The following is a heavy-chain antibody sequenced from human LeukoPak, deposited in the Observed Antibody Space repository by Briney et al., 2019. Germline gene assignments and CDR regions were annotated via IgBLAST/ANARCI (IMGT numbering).Heavy chain of an antibody. CDR2: IYYSGST. D-gene: IGHD3-3*01. Sequence: SQTLSLTCTVSGGSISSGGYYWSWIRQHPGKGLEWIGYIYYSGSTYYNPSLKSRVTISVDTSKNQFSLKLSSVTAADTAVYYCARGNYDFWNGTTNYYFDYWGQGTLVTVSS. J-gene: IGHJ4*02. CDR3: ARGNYDFWNGTTNYYFDY. CDR1: GGSISSGGYY. V-gene: IGHV4-31*02.